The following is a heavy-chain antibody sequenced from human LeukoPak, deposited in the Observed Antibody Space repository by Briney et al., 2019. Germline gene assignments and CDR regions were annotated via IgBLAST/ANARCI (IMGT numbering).Heavy chain of an antibody. CDR1: GYTFTSYY. D-gene: IGHD3-22*01. Sequence: GASVKVSCKASGYTFTSYYMHWVRQAPGQGLEWMGIINPSGGSTSYAQKSQGRVTMTRDTSTSTVYMELSSLRSEDTAVYYCAREKRYYYDSSGYYSDYYYYGMDVWGQGTTVTVSS. J-gene: IGHJ6*02. V-gene: IGHV1-46*01. CDR3: AREKRYYYDSSGYYSDYYYYGMDV. CDR2: INPSGGST.